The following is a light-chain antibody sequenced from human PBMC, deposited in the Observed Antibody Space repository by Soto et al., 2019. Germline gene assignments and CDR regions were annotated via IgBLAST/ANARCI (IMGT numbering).Light chain of an antibody. CDR3: QQYNIWPYT. CDR2: GSS. CDR1: QSISSN. Sequence: EIVMTQSPATLSVSPGERATLSCRASQSISSNLAWYQHKPGQAPRLLIYGSSTRATGVPARFSGSGSGTEFTLTISSLQSEDFAVYYCQQYNIWPYTFGQGTKVDIK. J-gene: IGKJ2*01. V-gene: IGKV3-15*01.